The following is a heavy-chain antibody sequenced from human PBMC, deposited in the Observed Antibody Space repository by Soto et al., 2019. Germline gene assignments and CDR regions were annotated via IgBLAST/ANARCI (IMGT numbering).Heavy chain of an antibody. CDR3: ARHGFGPLHGLVDV. J-gene: IGHJ6*02. CDR1: GGSITNYY. D-gene: IGHD3-10*01. CDR2: INYDGYS. Sequence: QVQLQESGPGLVKPSETLSLTCTVSGGSITNYYCSWFRQPPGKGLEWIGYINYDGYSAYNLSLKRRVTLSIDASKTQSSLMLESVTATDTAVYYCARHGFGPLHGLVDVWGPGTTVIVSS. V-gene: IGHV4-59*08.